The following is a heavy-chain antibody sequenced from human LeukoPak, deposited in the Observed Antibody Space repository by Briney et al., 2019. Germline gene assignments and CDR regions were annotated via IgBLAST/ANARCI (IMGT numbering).Heavy chain of an antibody. CDR2: ISAYNGNT. CDR3: ATHVAAAGTYYYYGMDV. Sequence: ASVKVSCKASGYNLISYGISWVRQAPGQGLEWMGWISAYNGNTNYAQKLQGRVTMTTDTSTSTAYMELRSLRSDDTAVYYCATHVAAAGTYYYYGMDVWGQGTTVTVSS. J-gene: IGHJ6*02. V-gene: IGHV1-18*01. D-gene: IGHD6-13*01. CDR1: GYNLISYG.